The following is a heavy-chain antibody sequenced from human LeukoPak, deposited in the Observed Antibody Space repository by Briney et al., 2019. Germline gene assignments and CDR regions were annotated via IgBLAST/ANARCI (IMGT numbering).Heavy chain of an antibody. V-gene: IGHV3-53*01. D-gene: IGHD3-22*01. CDR3: AGWEGYYDSSALDY. CDR1: GFTVSSNY. J-gene: IGHJ4*02. CDR2: IYSGGST. Sequence: AGGSLRLSCAASGFTVSSNYMSWVRQAPGKGLEWVSVIYSGGSTYYADSVKGRFTISRDNSKNTLYLQMNSLRAEDTAVYYCAGWEGYYDSSALDYWGQGTLVTVSS.